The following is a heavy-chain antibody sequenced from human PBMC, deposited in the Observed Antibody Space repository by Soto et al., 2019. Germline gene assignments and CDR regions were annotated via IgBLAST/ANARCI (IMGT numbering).Heavy chain of an antibody. J-gene: IGHJ5*02. V-gene: IGHV1-3*01. CDR2: INAGNGNI. Sequence: AASVKVSCKASGCTLTSYDMHWVRQAPGQGLEWVGWINAGNGNIKYSQKFQGRVTITRDTSASTAYMELSSLRSEDTAVYYCARGQWLLSLDPWGQGALVTVSS. D-gene: IGHD6-19*01. CDR3: ARGQWLLSLDP. CDR1: GCTLTSYD.